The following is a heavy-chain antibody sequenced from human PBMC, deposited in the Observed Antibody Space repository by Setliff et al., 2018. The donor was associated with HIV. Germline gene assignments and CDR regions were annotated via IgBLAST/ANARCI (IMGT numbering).Heavy chain of an antibody. J-gene: IGHJ4*02. D-gene: IGHD6-19*01. CDR2: MYYTGST. V-gene: IGHV4-39*02. CDR3: ARDGGSSGWYFVLGYSDY. CDR1: GGSTDSGSYY. Sequence: SETLSLTCTVSGGSTDSGSYYWAWIRQPPGKGLEWIGSMYYTGSTYYNPSLKSRVTISIDTSKNQFSLKLNSVTAADTAMYHCARDGGSSGWYFVLGYSDYWGPGTLVTVSS.